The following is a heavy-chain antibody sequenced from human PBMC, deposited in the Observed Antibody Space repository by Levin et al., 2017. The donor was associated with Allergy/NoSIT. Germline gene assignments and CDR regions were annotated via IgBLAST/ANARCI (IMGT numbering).Heavy chain of an antibody. Sequence: GESLKISCKASGYTFSSYGISWVRQAPGQGPEWVGWISPHSGNTRYVQKLQGRVTMTTDTSTNTAYMEVRSLRSDDTAGYYCARDPDSYFDLWGQGTLVTVSS. CDR3: ARDPDSYFDL. V-gene: IGHV1-18*01. J-gene: IGHJ4*02. D-gene: IGHD1-14*01. CDR1: GYTFSSYG. CDR2: ISPHSGNT.